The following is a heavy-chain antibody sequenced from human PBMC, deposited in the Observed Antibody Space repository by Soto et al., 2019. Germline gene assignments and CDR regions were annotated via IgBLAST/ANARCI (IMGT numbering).Heavy chain of an antibody. J-gene: IGHJ5*02. Sequence: PSETLSVTCNVSGGSISSSSTYWGWIRQPPEKGLEWIASIYYSGSTYYNPSLRSRVTLSVDTSKNQFSLRLSSVAAADTAVYYCANSLGRSRNYPVKFYPWGQGTLVTVAS. CDR3: ANSLGRSRNYPVKFYP. D-gene: IGHD3-16*01. V-gene: IGHV4-39*01. CDR1: GGSISSSSTY. CDR2: IYYSGST.